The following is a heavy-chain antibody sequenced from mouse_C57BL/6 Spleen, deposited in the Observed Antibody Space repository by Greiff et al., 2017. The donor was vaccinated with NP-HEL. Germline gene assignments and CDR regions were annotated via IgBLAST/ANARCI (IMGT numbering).Heavy chain of an antibody. Sequence: EVQLQESGPELVKPGASVKISCKASGYSFTGYYMNWVKQSPEKSLEWIGEINPSTGGTTYNQKFKAKATLTVDKSSSTAYMQLKSLTSEDSAVYYCARGDYGSSYVNAMDYWGQGTSVTVSS. J-gene: IGHJ4*01. CDR3: ARGDYGSSYVNAMDY. CDR1: GYSFTGYY. D-gene: IGHD1-1*01. CDR2: INPSTGGT. V-gene: IGHV1-42*01.